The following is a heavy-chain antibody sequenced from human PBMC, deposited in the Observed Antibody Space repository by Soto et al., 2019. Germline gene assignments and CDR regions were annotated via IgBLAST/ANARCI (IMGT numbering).Heavy chain of an antibody. D-gene: IGHD4-17*01. CDR1: GGSISSGDYY. J-gene: IGHJ4*02. Sequence: SETLSLTCTVSGGSISSGDYYWSWIRQPPGEGLEWIGYIYYSGSTYYNPSLKSRVTISVDTSKNQFSLKLSSVTAADTAVYYCARGEAYGDYDYWGQGALVTVSS. CDR3: ARGEAYGDYDY. V-gene: IGHV4-30-4*01. CDR2: IYYSGST.